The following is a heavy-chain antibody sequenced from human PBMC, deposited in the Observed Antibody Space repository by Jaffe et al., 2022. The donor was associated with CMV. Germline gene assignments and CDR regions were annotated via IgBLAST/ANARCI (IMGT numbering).Heavy chain of an antibody. Sequence: QVQLQQWGAGLLKPSETLSLTCAVYGGSFSGYYWSWIRQPPGKGLEWIGEINHSGSTNYNPSLKSRVTISVDTSKNQFSLKLSSVTAADTAVYYCARGPERWLQLRGFDYWGQGTLVTVSS. V-gene: IGHV4-34*01. J-gene: IGHJ4*02. CDR1: GGSFSGYY. D-gene: IGHD5-12*01. CDR2: INHSGST. CDR3: ARGPERWLQLRGFDY.